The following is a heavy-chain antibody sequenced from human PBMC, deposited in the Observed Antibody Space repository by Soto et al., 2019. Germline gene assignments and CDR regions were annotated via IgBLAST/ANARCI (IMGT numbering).Heavy chain of an antibody. CDR1: GYSFTSYW. V-gene: IGHV5-10-1*01. CDR2: IDPSDSYT. CDR3: ASSFSQPEHCSSTSCYTGRDYYYYGMDV. D-gene: IGHD2-2*02. J-gene: IGHJ6*02. Sequence: PGESLKISCNGSGYSFTSYWISWVRQMPGKGLEWMGRIDPSDSYTNYSPSFQGHVTISADKSISTTYLQWSSLKASDTAMYYCASSFSQPEHCSSTSCYTGRDYYYYGMDVWGQGTTVTVSS.